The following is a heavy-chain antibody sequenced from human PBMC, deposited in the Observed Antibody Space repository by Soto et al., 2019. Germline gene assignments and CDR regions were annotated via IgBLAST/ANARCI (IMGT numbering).Heavy chain of an antibody. CDR2: IYYSGST. CDR1: DGSIGSGGYY. J-gene: IGHJ3*02. D-gene: IGHD6-13*01. Sequence: PSETLCLTSTVADGSIGSGGYYWSWIRQHPGKGLEWIGYIYYSGSTYYNPSLKSRVTISVDTSKNQFSLKLSSVTAADTAVYYCARVLSSSWSLAFDIWGQGTMVTVSS. CDR3: ARVLSSSWSLAFDI. V-gene: IGHV4-31*03.